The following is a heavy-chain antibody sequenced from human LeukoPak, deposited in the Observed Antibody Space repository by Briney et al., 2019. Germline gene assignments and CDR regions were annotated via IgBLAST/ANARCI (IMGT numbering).Heavy chain of an antibody. V-gene: IGHV3-30*18. Sequence: GGSLRLSCAASGFTFSSCGMHWVRQAPGKGLEWVAVISYDGSNKYYADSVKGRFTISRDNSKNTLYLQMNSLRAEDTAVYYCAKDRRSGYCSSTSCYHYYYGMDVWGQGTTVTVSS. J-gene: IGHJ6*02. D-gene: IGHD2-2*01. CDR3: AKDRRSGYCSSTSCYHYYYGMDV. CDR2: ISYDGSNK. CDR1: GFTFSSCG.